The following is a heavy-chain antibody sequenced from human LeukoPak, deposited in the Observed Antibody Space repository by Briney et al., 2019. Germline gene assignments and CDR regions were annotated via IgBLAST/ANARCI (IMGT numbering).Heavy chain of an antibody. CDR2: INPNSGGT. CDR3: ARENLEWLFLVAV. J-gene: IGHJ4*02. V-gene: IGHV1-2*02. D-gene: IGHD3-3*01. Sequence: ASVTVSCKASGYTFTGYYMHWVRQAPGQGLEWMGWINPNSGGTNYAQKFQGRVTMTRDTSISTAYMELSRLRSDDTAVYYCARENLEWLFLVAVWGQETLVTVSS. CDR1: GYTFTGYY.